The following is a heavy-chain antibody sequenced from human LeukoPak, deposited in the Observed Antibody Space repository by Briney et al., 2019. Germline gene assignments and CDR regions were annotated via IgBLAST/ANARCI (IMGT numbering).Heavy chain of an antibody. CDR1: GGSISSGGYY. CDR3: ARDILTGYPV. J-gene: IGHJ6*02. CDR2: IYYSGST. V-gene: IGHV4-31*03. Sequence: SETLSLTCTVSGGSISSGGYYWSWIRQHLGKGLEWIGYIYYSGSTYYNPSLKSRVTISVDTSKNQFSLKLSSVTAADTAVYYCARDILTGYPVWGQGTTVTVSS. D-gene: IGHD3-9*01.